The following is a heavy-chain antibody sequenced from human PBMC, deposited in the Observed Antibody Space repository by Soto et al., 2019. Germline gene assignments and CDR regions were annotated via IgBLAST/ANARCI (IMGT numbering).Heavy chain of an antibody. J-gene: IGHJ4*02. CDR1: GFTFSSYA. CDR3: ARGQTNFDL. Sequence: GGSLRLSCAASGFTFSSYAMHWVRQAPGKGLEWVAVISYDGSNKYYAASVKGRFTISRDNSKNTLYLQMNSLRDEDTALYYCARGQTNFDLWGQGMLVTVSS. CDR2: ISYDGSNK. V-gene: IGHV3-30*14.